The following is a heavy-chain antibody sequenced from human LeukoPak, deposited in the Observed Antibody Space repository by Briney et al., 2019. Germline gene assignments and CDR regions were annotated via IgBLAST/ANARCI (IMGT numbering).Heavy chain of an antibody. Sequence: SGPTLVKPTQTLTLTCAFSGFSLSTTGVGVGWIRQPPGKALEWLALIYWDDDKPYSPSLKSRLTNTKDTSKNQVVLTMTNMDPVDTATYYCAHLDIVYGDPMSFDYWGQGTLVTVSS. V-gene: IGHV2-5*02. J-gene: IGHJ4*02. CDR2: IYWDDDK. D-gene: IGHD4-17*01. CDR1: GFSLSTTGVG. CDR3: AHLDIVYGDPMSFDY.